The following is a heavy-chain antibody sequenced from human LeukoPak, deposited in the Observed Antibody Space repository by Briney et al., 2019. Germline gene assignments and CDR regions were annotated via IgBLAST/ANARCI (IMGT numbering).Heavy chain of an antibody. CDR3: TRDHITSWQIDF. J-gene: IGHJ4*02. Sequence: GGSLRLSCAASGFTFRNYAMNWVRQAPGKGLEWVSSIAGSSGSTYYADSVKGRFTISRDNSRNTVSLQMNSLRVEDTAVYYCTRDHITSWQIDFWGQGTMVTVSS. CDR2: IAGSSGST. V-gene: IGHV3-23*01. D-gene: IGHD2-2*01. CDR1: GFTFRNYA.